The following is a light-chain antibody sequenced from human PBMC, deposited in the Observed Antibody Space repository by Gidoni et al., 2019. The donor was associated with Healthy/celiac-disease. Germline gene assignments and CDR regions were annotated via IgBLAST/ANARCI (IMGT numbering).Light chain of an antibody. CDR2: GAS. CDR3: QQYNNWP. CDR1: RCVSSN. V-gene: IGKV3-15*01. J-gene: IGKJ1*01. Sequence: ELGIPPSPATLSVSQGERATLSCSASRCVSSNSAWYQQQPGQAPRLLIYGASTRATGIPATFSGSWSGTEFTLTISSLQSVYFAVYYCQQYNNWPFGPGTKVEIK.